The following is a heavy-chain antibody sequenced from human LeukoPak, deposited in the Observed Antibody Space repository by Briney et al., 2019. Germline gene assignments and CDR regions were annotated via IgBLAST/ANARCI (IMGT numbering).Heavy chain of an antibody. CDR2: IYYSGST. V-gene: IGHV4-39*07. Sequence: SETLSLTCTVSGGSISSSSYYWGWIRQPPGKGLEWIGSIYYSGSTYYNPSLKSRVTISVDTSKNQFSLKLSSVTAADTAVYYCARAFSSGYCTNGVCRTDYWGQGTLVTVSS. CDR3: ARAFSSGYCTNGVCRTDY. D-gene: IGHD2-8*01. CDR1: GGSISSSSYY. J-gene: IGHJ4*02.